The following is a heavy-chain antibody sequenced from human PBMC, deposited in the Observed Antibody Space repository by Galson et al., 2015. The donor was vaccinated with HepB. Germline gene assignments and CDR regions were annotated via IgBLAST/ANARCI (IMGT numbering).Heavy chain of an antibody. CDR2: ISRSGGGT. CDR1: GFTFSSYA. CDR3: ALYYYDSSGYYPY. D-gene: IGHD3-22*01. Sequence: SLRLSCAASGFTFSSYAMNWVRQAPGKGLEWVSTISRSGGGTYYADSVKGRFTISRDNSKNTLYLQMNSLRAGDTAVYYCALYYYDSSGYYPYWGQGTLVTVSS. J-gene: IGHJ4*02. V-gene: IGHV3-23*01.